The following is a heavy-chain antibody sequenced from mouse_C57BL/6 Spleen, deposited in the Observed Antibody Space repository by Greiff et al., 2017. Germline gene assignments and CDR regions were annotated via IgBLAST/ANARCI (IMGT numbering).Heavy chain of an antibody. Sequence: EVKLVESGGGLVKPGGSLKLSCAASGFTFSDYGMHWVRQAPEKGLEWVAYISSGSSTIYYADTVKGRFTISRDNAKNTLFLQMTSLRSEDTAMYYCARDYGSSYAFDDWGQGTTLTVSS. J-gene: IGHJ2*01. V-gene: IGHV5-17*01. D-gene: IGHD1-1*01. CDR1: GFTFSDYG. CDR2: ISSGSSTI. CDR3: ARDYGSSYAFDD.